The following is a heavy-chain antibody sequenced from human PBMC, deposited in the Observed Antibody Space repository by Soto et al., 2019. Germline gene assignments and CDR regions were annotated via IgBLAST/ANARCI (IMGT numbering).Heavy chain of an antibody. CDR2: ISWNSGSI. J-gene: IGHJ4*02. CDR3: AKDSSGYRGQFDY. D-gene: IGHD3-22*01. Sequence: DVQLVESGGGLVQPGRSLRLSCAASGFTFDDYAMHWVRQAPGKGLEWVSGISWNSGSIGYADSVKGRFTISRDNAKNSLYLQMNSLRAEDTALYYCAKDSSGYRGQFDYWGQGTLVTVSS. V-gene: IGHV3-9*01. CDR1: GFTFDDYA.